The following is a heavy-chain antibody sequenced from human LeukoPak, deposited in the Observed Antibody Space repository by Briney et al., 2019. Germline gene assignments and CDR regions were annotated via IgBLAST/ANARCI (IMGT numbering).Heavy chain of an antibody. V-gene: IGHV3-21*01. CDR1: GFTFSSYS. CDR2: ISSSSSYI. D-gene: IGHD6-13*01. J-gene: IGHJ4*02. CDR3: ARSIAAAAPDY. Sequence: GGSLRLSCAASGFTFSSYSMDWVRQAPGKGLEWVSSISSSSSYIYYADSVKGRFTISRDNAKNSLYLQMNSLRAEDTAVYYCARSIAAAAPDYWGQGTLVTVSS.